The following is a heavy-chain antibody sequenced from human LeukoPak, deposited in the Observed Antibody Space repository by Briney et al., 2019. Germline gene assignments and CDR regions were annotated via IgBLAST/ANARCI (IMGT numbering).Heavy chain of an antibody. CDR3: ARMLEYCSSTSCPDY. D-gene: IGHD2-2*01. CDR2: INAGNGNT. V-gene: IGHV1-3*01. J-gene: IGHJ4*02. CDR1: GYTFTSYA. Sequence: ASVKVSCKASGYTFTSYAMHWVRQAPGQGLEWMGWINAGNGNTKYSQKFQGRVTITRDTSASTAYMELSSLRSEDTAVYYCARMLEYCSSTSCPDYWGQGTLVTVSS.